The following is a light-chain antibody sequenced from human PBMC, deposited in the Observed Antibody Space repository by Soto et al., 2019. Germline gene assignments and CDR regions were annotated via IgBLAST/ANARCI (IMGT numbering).Light chain of an antibody. J-gene: IGKJ4*01. CDR2: VAS. V-gene: IGKV3-15*01. CDR3: QQYNVWPLT. CDR1: QSVSSN. Sequence: EIVMTQSPATLSVSPGERATLSCRASQSVSSNLAWYQQKPGQTPKLLIYVASTRATGIPARFSGSGSGTEFTLTISSVKSEDFAVYYCQQYNVWPLTFGGGTKVEFK.